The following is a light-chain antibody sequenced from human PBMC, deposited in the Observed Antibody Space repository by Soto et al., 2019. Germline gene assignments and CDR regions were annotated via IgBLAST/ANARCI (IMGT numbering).Light chain of an antibody. J-gene: IGKJ4*01. CDR1: LNIHNN. CDR3: HQYNDWSLT. Sequence: EIVMTQSPATLSVYPGERATLSCRASLNIHNNLAWFQHKPGQAPTFLIYGATTRATGIPARFSGSGSGTEFTLTISSLQSEDFAVYYCHQYNDWSLTFGGGTKVESK. CDR2: GAT. V-gene: IGKV3-15*01.